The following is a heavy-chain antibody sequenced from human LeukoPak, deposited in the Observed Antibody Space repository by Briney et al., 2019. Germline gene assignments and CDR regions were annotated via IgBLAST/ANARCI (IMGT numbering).Heavy chain of an antibody. J-gene: IGHJ4*02. CDR2: INQDGSEK. CDR3: ARGGGYYY. D-gene: IGHD2-21*01. Sequence: GGSLRLSCAASGFTFSDYWMSWVRQAPGKGLEWVANINQDGSEKYYVDSVKGRFTISRDNAKNSLYPQMNSLRAEDTAVYYCARGGGYYYWGQGTLVTVSS. V-gene: IGHV3-7*01. CDR1: GFTFSDYW.